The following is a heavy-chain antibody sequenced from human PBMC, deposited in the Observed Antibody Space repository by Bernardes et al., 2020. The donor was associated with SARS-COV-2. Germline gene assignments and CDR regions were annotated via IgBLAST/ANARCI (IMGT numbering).Heavy chain of an antibody. Sequence: GGSLRLSCAASGFIFSSYGVHWVRQAPGKGLEWVAAISSDGSNKFYADSVKGRFTISRDDSKNTLYLQMNSLRAEDSAVYYCAKEISVATAGQLYNWFDPWGQGTLVTVSS. CDR2: ISSDGSNK. J-gene: IGHJ5*02. CDR1: GFIFSSYG. V-gene: IGHV3-30*18. D-gene: IGHD5-12*01. CDR3: AKEISVATAGQLYNWFDP.